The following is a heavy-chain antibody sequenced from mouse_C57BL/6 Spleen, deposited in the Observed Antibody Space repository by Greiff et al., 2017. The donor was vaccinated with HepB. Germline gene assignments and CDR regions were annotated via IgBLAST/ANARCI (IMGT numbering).Heavy chain of an antibody. CDR3: TRDDYDGRFAY. J-gene: IGHJ3*01. Sequence: EVKLVESGEGLVKPGGSLKLSCAASGFTFSSYAMSWVRQTPEKRLEWVAYISSGGDYIYYADTVKGRFTISRDNARNTLYLQMSSLKSEDTAMYYCTRDDYDGRFAYWGQGTLVTVSA. V-gene: IGHV5-9-1*02. D-gene: IGHD2-4*01. CDR2: ISSGGDYI. CDR1: GFTFSSYA.